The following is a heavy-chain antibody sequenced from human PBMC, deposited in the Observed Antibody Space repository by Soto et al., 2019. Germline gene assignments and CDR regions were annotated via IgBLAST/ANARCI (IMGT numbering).Heavy chain of an antibody. J-gene: IGHJ4*02. CDR3: ASLLWGGITIDY. D-gene: IGHD2-21*01. CDR2: IKQDGSEK. V-gene: IGHV3-7*02. CDR1: GFTSSSYW. Sequence: TGGSLRLSCAASGFTSSSYWMGWVRQAPGKGLEWVTNIKQDGSEKYYVDSVKGRFTISRDNAKNSLYLQMNSLRADDTAVYYCASLLWGGITIDYWGQGTPVTVSS.